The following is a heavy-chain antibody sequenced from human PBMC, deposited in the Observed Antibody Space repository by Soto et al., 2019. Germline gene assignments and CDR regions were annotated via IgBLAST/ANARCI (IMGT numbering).Heavy chain of an antibody. CDR3: ARGGSNDWQVAFDI. Sequence: QLQQWGAGLLKPSETLSLTCVVSGGSFSTYYYNWIRQSPGKGLEWIGEINHSGSNNYSPSVKSRVTMSLDTSKNQFSLNLTSVTAADTAVYYCARGGSNDWQVAFDIWGQATMVTVSS. J-gene: IGHJ3*02. D-gene: IGHD3-9*01. CDR2: INHSGSN. V-gene: IGHV4-34*01. CDR1: GGSFSTYY.